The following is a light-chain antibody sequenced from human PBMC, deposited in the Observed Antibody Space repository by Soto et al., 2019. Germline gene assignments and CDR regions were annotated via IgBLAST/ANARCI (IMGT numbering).Light chain of an antibody. J-gene: IGLJ2*01. CDR3: SSYTGSSTYVV. Sequence: QSALTQPASVSGSPGQSITISCTGTSSDVGGYNYVSWYQQHPGKAPKLMIYDVSNRPSGVSNRFSGSKSVNTASLTISGLQAEDEADYCSSYTGSSTYVVFGGGTKLTVL. CDR1: SSDVGGYNY. CDR2: DVS. V-gene: IGLV2-14*01.